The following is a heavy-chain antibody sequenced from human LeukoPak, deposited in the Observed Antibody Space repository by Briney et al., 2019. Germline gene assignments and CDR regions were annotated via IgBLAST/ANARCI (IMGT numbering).Heavy chain of an antibody. CDR2: ISYDGSNK. D-gene: IGHD3-9*01. CDR1: GFTFSSYA. J-gene: IGHJ4*02. CDR3: ARVLRFDLDY. V-gene: IGHV3-30*04. Sequence: QPGRSLRLSCAASGFTFSSYAMHWVRQAPGKGLEWVAVISYDGSNKYYADSVKGRFTISRDNAKNSVYVQMNSLRVEDTAVYYCARVLRFDLDYWGQGTLVTVSS.